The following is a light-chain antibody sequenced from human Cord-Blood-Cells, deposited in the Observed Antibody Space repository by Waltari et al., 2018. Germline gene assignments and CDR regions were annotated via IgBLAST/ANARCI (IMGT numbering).Light chain of an antibody. J-gene: IGLJ2*01. Sequence: QSALTQPRSVSGSPGQSVTIACTGTSSDVGGYNYVSWYQKHPGTAPKLMIYDVSKRPPGVPDRFSGSKSGSTASLTIAGLQAEDEADYYCCSYAGSYVVFGGGTKLTVL. V-gene: IGLV2-11*01. CDR2: DVS. CDR1: SSDVGGYNY. CDR3: CSYAGSYVV.